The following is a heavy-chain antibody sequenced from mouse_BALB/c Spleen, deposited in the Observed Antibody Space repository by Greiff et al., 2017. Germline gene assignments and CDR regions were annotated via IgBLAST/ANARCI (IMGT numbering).Heavy chain of an antibody. Sequence: QVQLQQPGAELVRPGASVKLSCKASGYTFTSYWINWVKQRPGQGLEWIGNIYPSDSYTNYNQKFKDKATLTVDKSSSTAYMQLSSPTSEDSAVYYCTRLTTDYFDYWGQGTTLTVSS. D-gene: IGHD1-1*01. V-gene: IGHV1-69*02. J-gene: IGHJ2*01. CDR3: TRLTTDYFDY. CDR2: IYPSDSYT. CDR1: GYTFTSYW.